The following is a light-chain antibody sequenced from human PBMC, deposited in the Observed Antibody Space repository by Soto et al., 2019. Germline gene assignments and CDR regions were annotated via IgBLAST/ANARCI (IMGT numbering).Light chain of an antibody. CDR1: SSDVGSYNL. V-gene: IGLV2-23*02. CDR2: EVS. CDR3: CSYAGSSPYV. Sequence: QSVLTQPTSVSGSPGQSITISCTGTSSDVGSYNLVSWYQQHQGKAPKLMIYEVSKRPSGVSNRVSGSKSGNTASLTISGLQAEDEADYYCCSYAGSSPYVYGTGTKVTVL. J-gene: IGLJ1*01.